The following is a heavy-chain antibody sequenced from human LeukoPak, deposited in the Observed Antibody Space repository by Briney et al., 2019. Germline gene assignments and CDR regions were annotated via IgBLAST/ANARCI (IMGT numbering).Heavy chain of an antibody. CDR1: GFTFSSYW. CDR3: ARSRSIAENDY. J-gene: IGHJ4*02. CDR2: INSDGSST. Sequence: GGSLRLSCAASGFTFSSYWMHWVRQAPGKGLVWVSRINSDGSSTSYADSVKGRLTISRDNAKNTLYLQMNSLRAEDTAVYYCARSRSIAENDYWGQGTLVTVSS. V-gene: IGHV3-74*01. D-gene: IGHD6-6*01.